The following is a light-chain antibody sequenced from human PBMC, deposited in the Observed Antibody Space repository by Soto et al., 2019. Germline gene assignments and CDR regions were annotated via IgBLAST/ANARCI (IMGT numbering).Light chain of an antibody. CDR1: QPITKF. J-gene: IGKJ4*01. CDR2: GAS. V-gene: IGKV1-39*01. CDR3: QQSYSVQLT. Sequence: DIQMTQSPSSLSASVGDRVTITCRASQPITKFLNWFQHKPGEAPKRLIYGASILQDGVPSRFSGSGSGTDYTLTISGLPTEDFATYFCQQSYSVQLTFGGGTKVEI.